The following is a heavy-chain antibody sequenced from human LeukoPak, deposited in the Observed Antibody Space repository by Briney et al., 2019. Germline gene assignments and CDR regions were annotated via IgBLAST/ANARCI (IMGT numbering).Heavy chain of an antibody. CDR1: GGSISSGGYY. D-gene: IGHD6-13*01. CDR2: IYYSGST. CDR3: ARVAAAGTGNAFDI. J-gene: IGHJ3*02. Sequence: SETLSLTCTVSGGSISSGGYYWSWIRQHPGKGLEWIGYIYYSGSTYYNPSLKSRVTISVDTSKNQFSLKLSSVTAADTAVYYCARVAAAGTGNAFDIWGQGTMVTVSS. V-gene: IGHV4-31*03.